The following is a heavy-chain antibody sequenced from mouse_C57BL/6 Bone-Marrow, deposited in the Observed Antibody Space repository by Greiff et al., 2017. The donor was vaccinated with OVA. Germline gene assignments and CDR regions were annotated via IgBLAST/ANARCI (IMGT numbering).Heavy chain of an antibody. CDR1: GFTFSDYG. J-gene: IGHJ2*01. V-gene: IGHV5-17*01. D-gene: IGHD2-4*01. CDR2: ISSGSSTI. CDR3: ARDYGVDY. Sequence: EVKVEESGGGLVKPGGSLKLSCAASGFTFSDYGMHWVRQAPEKGLEWVAYISSGSSTIYYADTVKGRFTISRDNANNTLFLQMTSLRSEDTAMYYCARDYGVDYWGQGTTLTVSS.